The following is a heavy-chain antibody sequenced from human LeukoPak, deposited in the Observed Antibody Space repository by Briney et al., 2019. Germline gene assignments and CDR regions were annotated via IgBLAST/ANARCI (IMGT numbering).Heavy chain of an antibody. D-gene: IGHD3-10*02. CDR1: GFTFRAFG. V-gene: IGHV3-30*18. J-gene: IGHJ4*02. CDR3: AKVFAGGIDY. CDR2: ISNDESKK. Sequence: GGSQRLSCAASGFTFRAFGMHWLRQAPGKGLEWVAVISNDESKKYYADSVKGRFTISRDNSKNSLYLQMSSLRTEDTAAYYCAKVFAGGIDYWGQGTLVTVSS.